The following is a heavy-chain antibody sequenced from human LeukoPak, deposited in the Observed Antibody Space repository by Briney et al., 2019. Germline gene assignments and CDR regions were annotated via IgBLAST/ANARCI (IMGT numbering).Heavy chain of an antibody. CDR2: INHSGST. V-gene: IGHV4-34*01. CDR1: GGSFSGYY. Sequence: SETLSLTCAVYGGSFSGYYWRWIRQPPGKGLEWIGEINHSGSTNYNPSLKSRVTISVDTSKNQFSLKLSSVTAADTAVYYCARRGPRDIVVVPAAEDAFDIWGQGTMVTVSS. J-gene: IGHJ3*02. D-gene: IGHD2-2*01. CDR3: ARRGPRDIVVVPAAEDAFDI.